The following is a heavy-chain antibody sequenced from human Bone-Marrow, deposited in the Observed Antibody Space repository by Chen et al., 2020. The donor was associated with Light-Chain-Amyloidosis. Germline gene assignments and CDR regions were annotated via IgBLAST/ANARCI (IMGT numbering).Heavy chain of an antibody. Sequence: QVQMVQSGAEVKEPGASVKVSCKASGYTFTSYAMHWVRQAPGQGLEWMGIINPSGGSTSYAQKFQGRVTMTRDTSTSTVYMELSSLRSEDTAVYYCARGGGSTIRRGGPDYWGQGTLVTVSS. CDR1: GYTFTSYA. CDR2: INPSGGST. D-gene: IGHD5-12*01. V-gene: IGHV1-46*01. J-gene: IGHJ4*02. CDR3: ARGGGSTIRRGGPDY.